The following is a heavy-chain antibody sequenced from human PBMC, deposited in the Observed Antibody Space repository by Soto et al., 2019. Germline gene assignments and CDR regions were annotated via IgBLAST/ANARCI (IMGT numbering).Heavy chain of an antibody. CDR1: GYTFTSYG. CDR3: ARSDYDFWSGYYPGFYGMDV. J-gene: IGHJ6*02. D-gene: IGHD3-3*01. CDR2: ISAYNGNT. Sequence: ASVKVYCRASGYTFTSYGISWVRQAPGQVLEWMGWISAYNGNTNYAQKLQGRVTMTTDTSTSTAYMELRSLRSDDTAVYYCARSDYDFWSGYYPGFYGMDVWGQGTTVTVSS. V-gene: IGHV1-18*04.